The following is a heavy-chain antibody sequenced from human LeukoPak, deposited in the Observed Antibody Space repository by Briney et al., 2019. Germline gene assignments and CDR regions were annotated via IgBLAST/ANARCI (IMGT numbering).Heavy chain of an antibody. V-gene: IGHV4-34*01. CDR2: INHSGST. J-gene: IGHJ4*02. CDR3: ARDLYDSSGGNY. CDR1: GGSFSGYY. Sequence: SETLSLTCAVYGGSFSGYYWSWIRQPPGKGLEWIGEINHSGSTNYNPSLESRVTISVDTSKNQFSLKLSSVTAADTAVYYCARDLYDSSGGNYWGQGTLVTVSS. D-gene: IGHD3-22*01.